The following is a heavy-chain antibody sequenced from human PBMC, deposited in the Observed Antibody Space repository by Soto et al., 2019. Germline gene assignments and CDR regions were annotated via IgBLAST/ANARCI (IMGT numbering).Heavy chain of an antibody. CDR1: GFTFSSYA. Sequence: GGSLRLSCAASGFTFSSYAMNWVRQSPGKGLEWVSLISGSADRTYYTDSVKGRFTISRDNSMNTLYLQMSSLRAEDTAVYYCARDPSLSGGHTNGYIDYLGQGTLVTVSS. CDR2: ISGSADRT. CDR3: ARDPSLSGGHTNGYIDY. J-gene: IGHJ4*02. D-gene: IGHD2-15*01. V-gene: IGHV3-23*01.